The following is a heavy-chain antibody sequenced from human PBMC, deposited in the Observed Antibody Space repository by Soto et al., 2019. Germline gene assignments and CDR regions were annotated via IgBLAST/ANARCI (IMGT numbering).Heavy chain of an antibody. Sequence: GGSLRLSCVSSGITSTNYAMALVRQAPGKGLEWVAFIDLSGTRTDYRESVKGRFTLSKDKSMKTVYLQMNSLRVEDAAVYYCTKDRVSDGIYSFDYWGQGALVTVSS. D-gene: IGHD2-15*01. CDR2: IDLSGTRT. CDR3: TKDRVSDGIYSFDY. CDR1: GITSTNYA. J-gene: IGHJ4*02. V-gene: IGHV3-23*05.